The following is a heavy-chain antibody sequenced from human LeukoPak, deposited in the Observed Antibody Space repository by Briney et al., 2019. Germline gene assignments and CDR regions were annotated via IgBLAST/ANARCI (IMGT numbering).Heavy chain of an antibody. CDR1: GFTFTDHY. CDR2: INGKRGDT. D-gene: IGHD2-21*02. CDR3: ERNHDCGFDY. V-gene: IGHV1-2*02. J-gene: IGHJ4*02. Sequence: GASVKVSCKASGFTFTDHYMHWVRQAPGQGLEWMGWINGKRGDTNYAQNFQGRVTMTRDTSTSTVYMELSRLRADDTAVYYCERNHDCGFDYGGQGTLVTVSS.